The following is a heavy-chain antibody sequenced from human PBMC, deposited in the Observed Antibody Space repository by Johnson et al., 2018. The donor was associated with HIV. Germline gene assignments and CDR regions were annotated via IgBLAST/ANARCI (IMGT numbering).Heavy chain of an antibody. J-gene: IGHJ3*02. CDR3: VRGGLGYQNFHDACDM. V-gene: IGHV3-20*04. CDR1: GFTFDDYG. D-gene: IGHD2-2*01. Sequence: VQLVESGGGVVRPGGSLRLSCAASGFTFDDYGMSWVRQAPGKGLEWVSGINWNGGRTVYADSVKGRLTISRYNAKNSLYLQMNSLRAEDTALYYCVRGGLGYQNFHDACDMWGQGTMVTVSS. CDR2: INWNGGRT.